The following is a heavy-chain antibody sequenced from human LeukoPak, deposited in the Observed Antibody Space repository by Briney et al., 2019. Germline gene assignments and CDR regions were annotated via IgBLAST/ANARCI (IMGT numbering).Heavy chain of an antibody. CDR3: ARRIGRARRGYSGYESRPGYNWFDP. Sequence: SETLSLTCAVCGGSFSGYCWTWIRQPPGKGLEWIGEINHSGSTNYNPSLKSRVTISVDTSKNQFSLKLSSVTAADTAVYYCARRIGRARRGYSGYESRPGYNWFDPWGQGTLVTVSS. J-gene: IGHJ5*02. V-gene: IGHV4-34*01. CDR1: GGSFSGYC. CDR2: INHSGST. D-gene: IGHD5-12*01.